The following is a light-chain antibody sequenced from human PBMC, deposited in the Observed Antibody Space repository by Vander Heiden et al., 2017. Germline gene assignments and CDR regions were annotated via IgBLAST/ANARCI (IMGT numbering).Light chain of an antibody. J-gene: IGKJ1*01. V-gene: IGKV1-27*01. CDR3: QKYNSALSKTGT. CDR1: QGISNY. Sequence: SPSSLSASVGDRVTITCRASQGISNYLAWYQQKPGKVPKLLIYAASTLQSGVPSRFSGSGSGTDFTLTISSLQPEDVATYYCQKYNSALSKTGTFGQGTKVEIK. CDR2: AAS.